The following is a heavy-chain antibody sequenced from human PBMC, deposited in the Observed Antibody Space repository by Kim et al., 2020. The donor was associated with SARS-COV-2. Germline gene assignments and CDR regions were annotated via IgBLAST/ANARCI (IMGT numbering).Heavy chain of an antibody. J-gene: IGHJ6*02. CDR3: ARRGRYYDILTDFSSTDYYAMDV. Sequence: SETLSLTCTVSGGSISTYYWSWIRQPPGKGLEWIGYIYYSGNTNYNPSLKSRVTISVDTSKNQFSLKLSSVTAADTAVYYCARRGRYYDILTDFSSTDYYAMDVWGQGTPVTVSS. V-gene: IGHV4-59*08. CDR1: GGSISTYY. D-gene: IGHD3-9*01. CDR2: IYYSGNT.